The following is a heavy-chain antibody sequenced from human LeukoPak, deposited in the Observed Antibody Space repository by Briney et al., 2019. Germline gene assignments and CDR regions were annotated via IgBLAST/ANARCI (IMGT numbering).Heavy chain of an antibody. V-gene: IGHV3-21*01. CDR1: GFTFSSYS. CDR2: ISSSSSYI. CDR3: AKDTQQLVLGDFDY. Sequence: GGSLRLSCAASGFTFSSYSMNWVRQAPGKGLEWVSSISSSSSYIYYADSVKGRFTISRDNAKNSLYLQMYSLRAEDTAVYYCAKDTQQLVLGDFDYWGQGTLVTVSS. D-gene: IGHD6-13*01. J-gene: IGHJ4*02.